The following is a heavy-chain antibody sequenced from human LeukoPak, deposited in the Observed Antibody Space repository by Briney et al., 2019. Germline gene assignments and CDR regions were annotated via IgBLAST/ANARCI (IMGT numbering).Heavy chain of an antibody. CDR2: IYHSGST. D-gene: IGHD3-22*01. CDR3: ARVALYDTSGHNYFDY. Sequence: TSSETLSLTCTVSGGSISSYYWSWIRQPPGKGLEWIGYIYHSGSTYYNPSLKSRVTISVDKSKNQFSLKLSSVTAADTAVYYCARVALYDTSGHNYFDYWGQGTLVTVSS. J-gene: IGHJ4*02. CDR1: GGSISSYY. V-gene: IGHV4-59*12.